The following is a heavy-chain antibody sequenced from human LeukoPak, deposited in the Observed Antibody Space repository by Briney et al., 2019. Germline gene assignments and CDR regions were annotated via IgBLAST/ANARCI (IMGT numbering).Heavy chain of an antibody. J-gene: IGHJ4*02. V-gene: IGHV4-39*01. CDR3: ARHSELRFLEWLVPFDY. Sequence: PSETLSLTCTVSGGSISSSSYYWGWIRQPPGKGLEWIGSIYYSGSTYYNPSLKSRVTISVDTSKNQFSLKLSSVTAADTAVYYCARHSELRFLEWLVPFDYWGQGTLVTVSS. CDR2: IYYSGST. CDR1: GGSISSSSYY. D-gene: IGHD3-3*01.